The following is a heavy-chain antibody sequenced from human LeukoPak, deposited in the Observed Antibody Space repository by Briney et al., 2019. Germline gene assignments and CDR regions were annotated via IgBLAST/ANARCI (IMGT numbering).Heavy chain of an antibody. V-gene: IGHV1-2*02. CDR3: ARDRGVTLVRVPMGWLDP. D-gene: IGHD3-10*01. Sequence: ASVKVSCKASGYTFTGYYMHWVRQAPGQELEWMGWINPNSGDTNYAQKFQGSVTMTRDTSISTAYLELSRLISDDTAVYYCARDRGVTLVRVPMGWLDPWGQGTLVTVSS. CDR1: GYTFTGYY. J-gene: IGHJ5*02. CDR2: INPNSGDT.